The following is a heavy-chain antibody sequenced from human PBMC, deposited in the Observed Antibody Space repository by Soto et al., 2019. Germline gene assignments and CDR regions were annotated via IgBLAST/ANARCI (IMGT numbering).Heavy chain of an antibody. CDR1: GGSISSSSYY. Sequence: SETLSLTCTVSGGSISSSSYYWGWIRQPPGKGLEWIGSIYYSGSTYYNPSLKSRVTISVDTSKNQFSLKLSSVTAADTAVYYCARQGIAAAGTIGMDVWGQGTTVTV. D-gene: IGHD6-13*01. V-gene: IGHV4-39*01. CDR3: ARQGIAAAGTIGMDV. CDR2: IYYSGST. J-gene: IGHJ6*02.